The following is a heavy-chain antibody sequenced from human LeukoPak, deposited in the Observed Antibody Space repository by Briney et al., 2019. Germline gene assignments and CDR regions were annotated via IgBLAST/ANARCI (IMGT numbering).Heavy chain of an antibody. Sequence: ASVTVSCTASGYTFTGYYMHWVRQAPGQGREWMGWINPNSGGTNYAQKFQGRVTMTRDTSISTAYMELSRLRSDDTAVYYCARDSVTTGEVKFDPWGQGTLVTVSS. CDR1: GYTFTGYY. CDR2: INPNSGGT. CDR3: ARDSVTTGEVKFDP. J-gene: IGHJ5*02. D-gene: IGHD4-17*01. V-gene: IGHV1-2*02.